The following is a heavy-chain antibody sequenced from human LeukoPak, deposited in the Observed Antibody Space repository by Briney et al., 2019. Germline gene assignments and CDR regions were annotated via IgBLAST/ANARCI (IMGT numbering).Heavy chain of an antibody. CDR1: GGSISSYY. V-gene: IGHV4-59*01. D-gene: IGHD2-2*01. Sequence: ASETLSLTCTVSGGSISSYYWSWIRQPPGKGLEWIGYIYYSGSTNYNPSLKSRVTISVDTSKSQFSLKLSSVTAADTAVYYCARVKVPEDIVVVPAARYLYYYYMDVWGKGTTVTVSS. CDR2: IYYSGST. J-gene: IGHJ6*03. CDR3: ARVKVPEDIVVVPAARYLYYYYMDV.